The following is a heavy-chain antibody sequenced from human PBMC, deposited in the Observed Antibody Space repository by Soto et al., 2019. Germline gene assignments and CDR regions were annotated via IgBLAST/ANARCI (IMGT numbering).Heavy chain of an antibody. CDR3: AKDMRDGYIRDEYYFDF. Sequence: EVQLVESGGGLVQPGRSLRLSCAASGFTFDDYAMHWVRQAPGKGLEWVSGISWSSGSIGYADSVKGRFTISRDNAKNSLYLQMNSLRAEDTALYYCAKDMRDGYIRDEYYFDFWGQGTLVTVSS. D-gene: IGHD5-12*01. CDR1: GFTFDDYA. CDR2: ISWSSGSI. J-gene: IGHJ4*02. V-gene: IGHV3-9*01.